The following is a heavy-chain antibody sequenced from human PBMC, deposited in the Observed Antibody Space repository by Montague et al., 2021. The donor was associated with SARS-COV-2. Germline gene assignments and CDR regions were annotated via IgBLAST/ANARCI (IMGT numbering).Heavy chain of an antibody. CDR3: ARLPPYRFNSNGHYYNAVDI. D-gene: IGHD3-22*01. CDR1: GGSISSSGYY. CDR2: IDYSGNT. J-gene: IGHJ3*02. V-gene: IGHV4-39*01. Sequence: SETLSLTCTVSGGSISSSGYYWGWIRQPPGKGLEWIGSIDYSGNTYYGPSLQSRVTISVDTSKNQFSLRLNSMTAADTAVYYCARLPPYRFNSNGHYYNAVDIWGQGTMVTVSS.